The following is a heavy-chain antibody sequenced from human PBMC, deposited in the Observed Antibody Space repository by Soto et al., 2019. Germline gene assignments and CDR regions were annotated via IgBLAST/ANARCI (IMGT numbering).Heavy chain of an antibody. D-gene: IGHD3-9*01. V-gene: IGHV4-34*01. CDR1: GGSFSGYY. CDR2: INHSGST. Sequence: SETLSLTCAVYGGSFSGYYWSWIRQPPGKGLEWIGEINHSGSTNYNPSLKSRVTISVDTAKNQFSLKLSSVTAADTAVYYCARGFPSYDILTGYPCRYGMDVWGQGTTVTVSS. J-gene: IGHJ6*02. CDR3: ARGFPSYDILTGYPCRYGMDV.